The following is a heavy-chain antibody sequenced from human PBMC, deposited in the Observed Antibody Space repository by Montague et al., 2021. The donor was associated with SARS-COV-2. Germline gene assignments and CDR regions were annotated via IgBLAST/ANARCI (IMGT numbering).Heavy chain of an antibody. CDR3: AHLGGYGWGSYTDY. CDR2: IYWDDDR. CDR1: GFSLSTSGVG. Sequence: PALVKPTQTLTLTCTFSGFSLSTSGVGVGWIRQPPGKALEWLALIYWDDDRRYSPSLKSRLTITKDTSKNQVVLTMTNMDPVDTATYYCAHLGGYGWGSYTDYWGQGTLVTVSS. D-gene: IGHD3-10*01. J-gene: IGHJ4*02. V-gene: IGHV2-5*02.